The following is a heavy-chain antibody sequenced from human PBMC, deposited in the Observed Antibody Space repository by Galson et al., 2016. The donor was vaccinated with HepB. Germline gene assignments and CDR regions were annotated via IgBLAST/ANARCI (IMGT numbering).Heavy chain of an antibody. CDR3: ARLLRTEWSLPTGPNYSFDY. Sequence: SVKVSCKASGYSFTSYGINWVRQAPGQGLEWMGWISAFNGNTNYAQTLQDRVTMTTDTSTNTAYLELRSLRSDDTAIYYCARLLRTEWSLPTGPNYSFDYWGQGTLVTVSS. CDR2: ISAFNGNT. D-gene: IGHD3-22*01. V-gene: IGHV1-18*01. J-gene: IGHJ4*02. CDR1: GYSFTSYG.